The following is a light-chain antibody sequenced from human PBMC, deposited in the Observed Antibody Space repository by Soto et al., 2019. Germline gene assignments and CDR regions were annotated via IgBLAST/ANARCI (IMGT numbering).Light chain of an antibody. CDR1: QTISTH. CDR3: QQSLTIPYT. J-gene: IGKJ2*01. CDR2: AAS. Sequence: DIQMTQSPSSLSASVRDRVTITCRASQTISTHLKWYQQKPGKAPKLLMYAASTLQSGVPSRLSGSGSGTDFTLTINSLQPEDFATYYCQQSLTIPYTFGQGTKLEIK. V-gene: IGKV1-39*01.